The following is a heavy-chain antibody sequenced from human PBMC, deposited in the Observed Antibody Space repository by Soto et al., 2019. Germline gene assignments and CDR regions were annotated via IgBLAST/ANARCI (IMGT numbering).Heavy chain of an antibody. Sequence: QVQLQESGPGLVKPSQTLSLTCTVSGGSISSGGYYWSWIRQHPGKGLEWIGYIYYSGSTYYNPSLKSRVTISVDTSKNQFSLKLSSVTAADTAVYYCAREHLNTVTTTRWFDPWGQGTLVTVSS. CDR2: IYYSGST. CDR3: AREHLNTVTTTRWFDP. J-gene: IGHJ5*02. V-gene: IGHV4-31*03. D-gene: IGHD4-17*01. CDR1: GGSISSGGYY.